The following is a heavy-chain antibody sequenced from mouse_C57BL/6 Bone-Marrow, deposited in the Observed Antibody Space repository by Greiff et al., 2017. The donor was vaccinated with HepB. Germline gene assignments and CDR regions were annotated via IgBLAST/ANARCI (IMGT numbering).Heavy chain of an antibody. CDR1: GFNINDDY. CDR3: TTYLIPDH. CDR2: SDPENGDT. Sequence: EVQLQQSGAELVRPGASVTLSCTASGFNINDDYMHWVKQRLEQGLVWLGWSDPENGDTEYAAKFQSKATITADTSSNTAYLQFSSLTSEDTAVYYCTTYLIPDHGGQGTTLTVSS. V-gene: IGHV14-4*01. J-gene: IGHJ2*01. D-gene: IGHD1-1*01.